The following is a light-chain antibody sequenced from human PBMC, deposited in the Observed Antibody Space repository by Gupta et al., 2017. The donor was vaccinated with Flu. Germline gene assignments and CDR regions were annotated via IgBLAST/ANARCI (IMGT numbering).Light chain of an antibody. CDR2: WAS. J-gene: IGKJ2*01. CDR1: QSVLYSPNNKNY. V-gene: IGKV4-1*01. Sequence: DIVMTQSPDSLAVSLGERATINCKSSQSVLYSPNNKNYLAWYQQKPGQPPKLLIYWASTREFGVPDRFSGSGSGTDFTLTISSLQAEDVAVYYCQQYYSTVYTFGQGTKLEIK. CDR3: QQYYSTVYT.